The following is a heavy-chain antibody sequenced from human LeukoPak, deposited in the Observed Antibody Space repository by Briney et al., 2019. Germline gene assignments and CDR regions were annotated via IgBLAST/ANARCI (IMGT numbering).Heavy chain of an antibody. CDR3: ARDDSSGYYYSSINYYYYGMDV. CDR2: IIPIFGTA. V-gene: IGHV1-69*01. Sequence: SVKVSCKASGGTFSSYAISWVRQAPGQGLEWMGGIIPIFGTANYAQKFQGRVTITADDSTSTAYMELSSLRSEDTAVYYCARDDSSGYYYSSINYYYYGMDVWGQGTTVTVSS. CDR1: GGTFSSYA. D-gene: IGHD3-22*01. J-gene: IGHJ6*02.